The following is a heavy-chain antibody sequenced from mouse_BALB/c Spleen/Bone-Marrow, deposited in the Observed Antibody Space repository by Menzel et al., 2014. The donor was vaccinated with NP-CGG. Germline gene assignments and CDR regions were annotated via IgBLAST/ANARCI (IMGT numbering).Heavy chain of an antibody. CDR3: AKNGDGYYAWFAY. Sequence: QVQLKESGPGLVQPSQSLSITCTVSGFSLTSYGVHWVRQSPGKGLEWLGVIWRGGSTDYNAAFMSRLSITKDNSKSQVFFKMNSLQADDTAIYYCAKNGDGYYAWFAYWGQGTLVTVSA. J-gene: IGHJ3*01. CDR1: GFSLTSYG. D-gene: IGHD2-3*01. V-gene: IGHV2-5*01. CDR2: IWRGGST.